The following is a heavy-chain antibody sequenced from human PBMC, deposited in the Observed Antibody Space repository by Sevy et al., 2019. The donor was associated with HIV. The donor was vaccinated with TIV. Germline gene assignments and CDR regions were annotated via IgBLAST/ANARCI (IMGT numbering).Heavy chain of an antibody. D-gene: IGHD3-22*01. V-gene: IGHV1-24*01. J-gene: IGHJ4*02. CDR3: ATGIVVVTTPGYDDY. Sequence: ASVEVSCKVSGYTLTELSMHWVRQAPGKGLEWMGGFDPEDGETIYVQKFQGRVTMTEDTSTDTAYMELSSLRSEDTAVYYCATGIVVVTTPGYDDYWGQGTLVTVSS. CDR1: GYTLTELS. CDR2: FDPEDGET.